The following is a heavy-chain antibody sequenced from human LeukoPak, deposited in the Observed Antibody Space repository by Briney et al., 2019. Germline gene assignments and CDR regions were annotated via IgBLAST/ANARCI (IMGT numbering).Heavy chain of an antibody. J-gene: IGHJ4*02. Sequence: GGSLRLSCAASGFTVSSNYMSWVRQAPGKGLEYVSAISSNGGSTYYADSVKGRFTISRDNSKNTLYLQMSSLRAEDTAVYYCVIAVAFDYWGQGTLVTVSS. CDR2: ISSNGGST. CDR1: GFTVSSNY. CDR3: VIAVAFDY. D-gene: IGHD6-19*01. V-gene: IGHV3-64D*09.